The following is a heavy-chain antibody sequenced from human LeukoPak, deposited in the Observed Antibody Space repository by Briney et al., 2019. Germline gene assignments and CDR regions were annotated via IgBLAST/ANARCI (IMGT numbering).Heavy chain of an antibody. Sequence: GGSLRLSCAASGFTFDDYGMSWVRQAPGKGLEWVAGINWNGGSTGYADSVKGRFTISRDNAKNSLFLQMNRLRAEETALYYCVRELGSVRSNSCSYSVDCWGQGTLVTASS. V-gene: IGHV3-20*04. D-gene: IGHD2-2*01. CDR3: VRELGSVRSNSCSYSVDC. J-gene: IGHJ4*02. CDR2: INWNGGST. CDR1: GFTFDDYG.